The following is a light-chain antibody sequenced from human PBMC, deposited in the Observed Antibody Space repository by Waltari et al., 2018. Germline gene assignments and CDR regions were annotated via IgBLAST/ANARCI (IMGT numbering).Light chain of an antibody. Sequence: EIVMTQSPATLSVSPGERAILSCRASQSVTTNLAWYQQKPGQAPRLPIDGASTRATDIPARFSGSGSGTEFTLTISSLQSEDCAVYYCHQYNDGPPFNFGQGTKLEIK. CDR2: GAS. J-gene: IGKJ2*01. CDR1: QSVTTN. V-gene: IGKV3-15*01. CDR3: HQYNDGPPFN.